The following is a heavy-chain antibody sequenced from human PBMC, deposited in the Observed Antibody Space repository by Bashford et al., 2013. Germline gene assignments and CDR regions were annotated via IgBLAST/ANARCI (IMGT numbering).Heavy chain of an antibody. CDR2: ISSTSTTI. Sequence: VRQAPGKGLEWVSYISSTSTTINYADSVKGRFTISRDNSKNTLYLQMDSLRVEDTAVYYCARDYSGSYELLDYWGQGTLVTVSS. J-gene: IGHJ4*02. V-gene: IGHV3-48*01. D-gene: IGHD1-26*01. CDR3: ARDYSGSYELLDY.